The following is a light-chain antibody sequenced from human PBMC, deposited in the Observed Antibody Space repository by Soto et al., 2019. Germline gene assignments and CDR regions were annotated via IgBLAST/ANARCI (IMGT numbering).Light chain of an antibody. CDR2: GMS. Sequence: EIVLTQSPATLSLSPGERATLSCRASQSIGLAIAWYQQKPGQSPRLLIYGMSIRATGVPDRFSGSGSGTEFTLTISNLQSADFAVYFCQHYNNWPRTFGGGTKVDI. J-gene: IGKJ4*01. CDR1: QSIGLA. V-gene: IGKV3-15*01. CDR3: QHYNNWPRT.